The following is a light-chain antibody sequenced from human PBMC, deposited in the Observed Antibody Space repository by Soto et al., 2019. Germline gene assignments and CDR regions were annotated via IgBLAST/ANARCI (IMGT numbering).Light chain of an antibody. CDR1: QSIRSTF. CDR3: QHYGSSPPLT. Sequence: EFVLTQSPGTLSLSPGDRATLSCRASQSIRSTFLAWYQQKPGQPPRLLIYGASTRATGIPDRFSGSGSGTDFTLIISRLKLEDFAVYYCQHYGSSPPLTFGGGTKVEI. V-gene: IGKV3-20*01. CDR2: GAS. J-gene: IGKJ4*01.